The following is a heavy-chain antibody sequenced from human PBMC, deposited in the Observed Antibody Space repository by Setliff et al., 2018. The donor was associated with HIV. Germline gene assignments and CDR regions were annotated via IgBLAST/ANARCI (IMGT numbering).Heavy chain of an antibody. D-gene: IGHD6-13*01. J-gene: IGHJ3*02. V-gene: IGHV4-59*01. CDR1: GGSISGYY. CDR3: ARGMLRSSWYAHHDAFDI. Sequence: SETLSLTCTVSGGSISGYYWSWIRQPPGKGLEWIGYIYYSGSTNYNPSLKSRVTISVDTSKNQFSLKLSSVTAADTAVYYCARGMLRSSWYAHHDAFDIWGQGTMVTVSS. CDR2: IYYSGST.